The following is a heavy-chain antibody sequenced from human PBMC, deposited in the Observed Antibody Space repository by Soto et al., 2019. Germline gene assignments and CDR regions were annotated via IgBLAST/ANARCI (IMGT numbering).Heavy chain of an antibody. Sequence: GESLKISCKGSGYSFAGYCITWVRQKPGKGLEWMGRIDPSDSQTYYSPSFRGHVTISVTKSITTVFLQWSSLRASDTAMYYCARQIYDSDTGPNFQYYFDSWGQGTPVTVSS. V-gene: IGHV5-10-1*01. CDR1: GYSFAGYC. CDR3: ARQIYDSDTGPNFQYYFDS. CDR2: IDPSDSQT. D-gene: IGHD3-22*01. J-gene: IGHJ4*02.